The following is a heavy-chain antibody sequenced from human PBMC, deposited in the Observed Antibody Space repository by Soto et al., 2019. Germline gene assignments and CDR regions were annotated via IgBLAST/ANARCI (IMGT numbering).Heavy chain of an antibody. Sequence: VGSLRLSCVASGFTFSDYGIHWVRQAPDKGLEWVAVVWFDGSIQYYGDSVKGRFTISRDNSNNTVDLQMNNLRAEDTAVYYCARVDFGGNSYYFDYWGQGTPVTVSS. CDR3: ARVDFGGNSYYFDY. D-gene: IGHD1-7*01. CDR2: VWFDGSIQ. J-gene: IGHJ4*02. CDR1: GFTFSDYG. V-gene: IGHV3-33*01.